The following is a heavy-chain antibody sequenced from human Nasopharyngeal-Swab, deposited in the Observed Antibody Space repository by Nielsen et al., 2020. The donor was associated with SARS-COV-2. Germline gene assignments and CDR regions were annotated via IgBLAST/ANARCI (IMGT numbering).Heavy chain of an antibody. CDR3: ARDRPGRMDV. CDR2: ISSSSSYI. D-gene: IGHD6-6*01. CDR1: GFTFSSYS. Sequence: GESLKISCAASGFTFSSYSMNWVRQAPGKGLEWVSSISSSSSYIYYADSVKGRFTISRDNAKNSLYLQMNSLRADDTAVYYCARDRPGRMDVWGQGTMVTVSS. J-gene: IGHJ6*02. V-gene: IGHV3-21*01.